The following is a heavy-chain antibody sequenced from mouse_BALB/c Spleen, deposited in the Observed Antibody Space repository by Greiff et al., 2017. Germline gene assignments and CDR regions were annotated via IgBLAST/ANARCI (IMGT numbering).Heavy chain of an antibody. CDR1: GFTFSSYT. V-gene: IGHV5-12-2*01. CDR2: ISNGGGST. J-gene: IGHJ3*01. CDR3: ARHLSTMITTGFAY. D-gene: IGHD2-4*01. Sequence: EVKLVESGGGLVQPGGSLKLSCAASGFTFSSYTMSWVRQTPEKRLEWVAYISNGGGSTYYPDTVKGRFTISRDNAKNTLYLQMSSLKSEDTAMYYCARHLSTMITTGFAYWGQGTLVTVSA.